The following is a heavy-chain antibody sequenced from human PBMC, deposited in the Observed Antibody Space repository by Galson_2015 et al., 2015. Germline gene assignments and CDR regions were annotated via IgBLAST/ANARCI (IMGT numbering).Heavy chain of an antibody. J-gene: IGHJ4*02. CDR1: GFTFDDYA. Sequence: SLRLSCAASGFTFDDYAMHWVRQAPGKDLEWVSGISWNSGSIGYADSVKGRFTISRDNAKNSLYLQMNSLRAEDTALYYCAKGSRSSWYPYFDYWGQGTLVTVSS. CDR3: AKGSRSSWYPYFDY. CDR2: ISWNSGSI. V-gene: IGHV3-9*01. D-gene: IGHD6-13*01.